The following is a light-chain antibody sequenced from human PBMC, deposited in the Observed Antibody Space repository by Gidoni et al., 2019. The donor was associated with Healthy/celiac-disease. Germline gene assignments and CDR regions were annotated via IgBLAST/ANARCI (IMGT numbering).Light chain of an antibody. CDR1: KLGDKY. CDR3: QSWDSSTSGV. Sequence: SYQLTQPPSVSVSPGQTARITCSGDKLGDKYACWYQQKPDHSPVLVIYQDSKRPSVIPARFSATTSGNTSTLTISGTQAMDEADYYWQSWDSSTSGVFGAGTKLTVL. CDR2: QDS. J-gene: IGLJ2*01. V-gene: IGLV3-1*01.